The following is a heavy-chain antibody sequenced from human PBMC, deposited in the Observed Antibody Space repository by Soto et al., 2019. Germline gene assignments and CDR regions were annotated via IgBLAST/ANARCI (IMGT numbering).Heavy chain of an antibody. D-gene: IGHD3-22*01. Sequence: PGGSLRLSCAASGLTFIGYAMSWVRQAPWKGLEWVSDISGSGERTYYADSVKGRFTISRDNSKNTLYLQMNSLRAEDTAVYYCAKVNAYDSSGYYSFSDYWGQGTQVTVSS. CDR3: AKVNAYDSSGYYSFSDY. J-gene: IGHJ4*02. CDR2: ISGSGERT. V-gene: IGHV3-23*01. CDR1: GLTFIGYA.